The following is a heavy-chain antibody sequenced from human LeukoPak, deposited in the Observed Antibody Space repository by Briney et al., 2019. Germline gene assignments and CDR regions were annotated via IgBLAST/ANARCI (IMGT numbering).Heavy chain of an antibody. J-gene: IGHJ5*02. CDR1: GFTFSSYS. CDR2: ISSSSSTI. D-gene: IGHD3-16*01. CDR3: ARVSMGDHIPGRFDP. V-gene: IGHV3-48*02. Sequence: GGSLRLSCAASGFTFSSYSMNWVRQAPGKGLEWVSYISSSSSTIYYADSVKGRFTISRDNAKNSLYLQMNSLRDEDTAVYYCARVSMGDHIPGRFDPWGQGTLVTVSS.